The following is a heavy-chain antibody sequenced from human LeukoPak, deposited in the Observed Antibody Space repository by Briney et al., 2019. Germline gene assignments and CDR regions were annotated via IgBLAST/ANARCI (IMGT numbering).Heavy chain of an antibody. CDR2: IRSKAYGGTT. V-gene: IGHV3-49*04. CDR1: GFTLGDYA. Sequence: GGSLRLSCTASGFTLGDYAMSWVRQAPGKGLEWVGFIRSKAYGGTTEYAASVKGRFTISRDDSKSIAYLQMNSLETEDTAVYYCTRAALYQLLDTYFDYWGQGTLVTVSS. D-gene: IGHD2-2*01. CDR3: TRAALYQLLDTYFDY. J-gene: IGHJ4*02.